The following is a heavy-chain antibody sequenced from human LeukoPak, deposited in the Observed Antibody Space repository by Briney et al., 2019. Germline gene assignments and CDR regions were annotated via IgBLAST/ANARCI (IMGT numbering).Heavy chain of an antibody. CDR3: AMTKLAVAGTFRHAFDI. V-gene: IGHV1-2*02. J-gene: IGHJ3*02. CDR2: INPNSGGT. Sequence: ASVKVSCKASGYTFTGYYMHWVRQAPGQGLEWMGWINPNSGGTNYAQKFQGRVTMTRDTSISTAYMELSRLRSDDTAVYYCAMTKLAVAGTFRHAFDIWGQGTMVTVSS. CDR1: GYTFTGYY. D-gene: IGHD6-19*01.